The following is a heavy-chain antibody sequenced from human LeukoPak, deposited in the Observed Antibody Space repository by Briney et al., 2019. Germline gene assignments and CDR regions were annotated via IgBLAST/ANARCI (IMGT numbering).Heavy chain of an antibody. CDR2: INHSGST. J-gene: IGHJ6*03. CDR3: ARQTGAYYYYMDV. CDR1: GGSFSGYY. V-gene: IGHV4-34*01. D-gene: IGHD7-27*01. Sequence: SETLSLTCAVYGGSFSGYYWSWIRQPPGKGLEWIGEINHSGSTNYNPPLKSRVTISVDTSKNQFSLNLSSVTAADTAVYYCARQTGAYYYYMDVWGKGTTVTVSS.